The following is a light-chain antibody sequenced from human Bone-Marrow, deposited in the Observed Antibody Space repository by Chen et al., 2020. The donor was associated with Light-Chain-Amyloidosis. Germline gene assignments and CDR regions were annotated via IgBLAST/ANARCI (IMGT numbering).Light chain of an antibody. Sequence: QSALTQPPSASGSPGQSVTISCTGTNSDVGRYDYVSWYQQHPGKAPKFLIYAVIKRSSGVPDRFSGSKSGNTASLTVSGLQAEDEADYYCCSYAGDSWVFGGGTKLTVL. CDR3: CSYAGDSWV. V-gene: IGLV2-8*01. CDR2: AVI. CDR1: NSDVGRYDY. J-gene: IGLJ3*02.